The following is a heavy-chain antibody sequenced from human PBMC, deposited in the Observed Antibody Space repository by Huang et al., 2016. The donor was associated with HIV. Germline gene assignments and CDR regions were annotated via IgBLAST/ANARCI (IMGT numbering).Heavy chain of an antibody. CDR2: MNPNTGNT. CDR3: ARSAYGDLDY. CDR1: GYTFTNYA. J-gene: IGHJ4*02. Sequence: QVHLVQSGAEVKKPGASVKVSCKASGYTFTNYAINGVRQAPGRGLEWMGWMNPNTGNTGVAQSFQGRVTMTRKTSITSAYMELTSLTSEDTAVYYCARSAYGDLDYWGLGTLVIVSS. D-gene: IGHD4-17*01. V-gene: IGHV1-8*02.